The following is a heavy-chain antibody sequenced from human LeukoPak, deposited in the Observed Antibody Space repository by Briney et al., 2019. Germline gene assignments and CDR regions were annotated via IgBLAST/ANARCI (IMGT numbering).Heavy chain of an antibody. J-gene: IGHJ4*02. CDR3: ARCLSH. CDR1: GFTFISSW. D-gene: IGHD5/OR15-5a*01. CDR2: IKQDGSEK. V-gene: IGHV3-7*01. Sequence: GGSLRLSCAASGFTFISSWMYWVRQAPGKGLEWVANIKQDGSEKYYVDSVKGRFTISRDNTKNSLFLQMQSLRAEDTAVYYCARCLSHWGQGTLVTVSS.